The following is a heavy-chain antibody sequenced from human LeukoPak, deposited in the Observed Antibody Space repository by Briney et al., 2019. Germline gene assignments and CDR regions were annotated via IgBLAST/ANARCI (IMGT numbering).Heavy chain of an antibody. J-gene: IGHJ6*02. V-gene: IGHV4-59*12. CDR3: ARGHSGYDFWSGYYSSGGYYYYGMDV. D-gene: IGHD3-3*01. CDR2: IYYSGST. Sequence: SETLSLTCTVSGGSISSYYWSWIRQPPGKGLEWIGYIYYSGSTNYNPSLKSRVTISVDTSKNQFSLKLSSVTAADTAVYYCARGHSGYDFWSGYYSSGGYYYYGMDVWGQGTTVTVSS. CDR1: GGSISSYY.